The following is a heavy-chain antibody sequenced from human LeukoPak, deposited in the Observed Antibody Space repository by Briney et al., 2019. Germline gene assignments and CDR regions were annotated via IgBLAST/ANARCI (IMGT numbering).Heavy chain of an antibody. Sequence: SETLSLTCTVSGGSISSGGYYWSWIRQHPGKGLEWLGYIYYSGSTYYNPSLKSRVTISVDTSKNQFSLKLSSVTAADTAVYYCAREVMQDTAMTPGGWFDPWGQGTLVTVSS. J-gene: IGHJ5*02. CDR3: AREVMQDTAMTPGGWFDP. CDR1: GGSISSGGYY. V-gene: IGHV4-31*03. D-gene: IGHD5-18*01. CDR2: IYYSGST.